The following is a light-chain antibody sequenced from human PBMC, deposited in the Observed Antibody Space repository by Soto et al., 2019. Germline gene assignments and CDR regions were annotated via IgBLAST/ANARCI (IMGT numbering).Light chain of an antibody. V-gene: IGKV1-5*01. CDR3: QQDHTSPIT. J-gene: IGKJ5*01. CDR1: QSVSGW. CDR2: DAS. Sequence: DIQMTQSPSTLSASVGDTVTVTCLASQSVSGWLAWYQTPSGEAPKILIYDASALQRGVPSRLSGSGSGTKFTLSITSLQPDDFATYYCQQDHTSPITFGQGTRLEIK.